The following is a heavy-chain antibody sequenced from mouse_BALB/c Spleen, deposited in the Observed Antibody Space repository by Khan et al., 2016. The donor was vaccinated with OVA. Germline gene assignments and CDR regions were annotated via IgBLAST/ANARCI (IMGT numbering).Heavy chain of an antibody. D-gene: IGHD1-1*02. J-gene: IGHJ2*01. CDR2: IWSGGIT. V-gene: IGHV2-2*01. CDR3: ARNRNGYLDY. CDR1: GFSLTSYG. Sequence: QVQLKQSGPGLVQPSQSLSITCTVSGFSLTSYGVQWVRQSPGKGLEWLGVIWSGGITDYNATFISRLDISKDISKSQVFLKMNSLQAVDTATYYSARNRNGYLDYWGQGTTLTVSS.